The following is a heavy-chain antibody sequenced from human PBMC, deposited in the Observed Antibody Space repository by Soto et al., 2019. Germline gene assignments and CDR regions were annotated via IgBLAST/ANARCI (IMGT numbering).Heavy chain of an antibody. CDR3: AREWVVQAATYYYYYGMDV. D-gene: IGHD2-2*01. V-gene: IGHV1-69*06. CDR2: IIPIFGTA. CDR1: GGTFSSYA. J-gene: IGHJ6*02. Sequence: QVQLVQSGAEVKKPGSSVKVSCKASGGTFSSYAISWVRQAPGQGLEWMGGIIPIFGTANYAQKFQGRVTINEDKSPSPAYIEVSSLRSEETAVYYCAREWVVQAATYYYYYGMDVWGQGTTVTVSS.